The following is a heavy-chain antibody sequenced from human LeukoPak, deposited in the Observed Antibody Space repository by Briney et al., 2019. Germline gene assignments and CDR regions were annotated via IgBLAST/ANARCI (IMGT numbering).Heavy chain of an antibody. CDR1: GYTFTSYG. Sequence: ASVKVSCKASGYTFTSYGISWVRQAPGQGLEWMGWINPNSGGTNYAQKFQGRVTMTRDTSISTAYMELSRLRSDDTAVYYCARARGNDLLSDFDYWGQGTLVTVSS. CDR3: ARARGNDLLSDFDY. CDR2: INPNSGGT. D-gene: IGHD1-26*01. V-gene: IGHV1-2*02. J-gene: IGHJ4*02.